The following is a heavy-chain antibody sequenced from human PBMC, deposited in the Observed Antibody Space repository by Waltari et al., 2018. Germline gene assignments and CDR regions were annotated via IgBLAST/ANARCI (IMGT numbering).Heavy chain of an antibody. CDR1: GFTFSSYE. CDR2: ISSSGSTI. D-gene: IGHD5-12*01. J-gene: IGHJ6*02. CDR3: AKGYSTKYYYYGMDV. Sequence: EVQLVESGGGLVQPGGSLRLSCAASGFTFSSYEMNWVRQAPGKGLEWVSYISSSGSTIYYADSVKGRFTISRDNAKNSLYLQMNSLRAEDTAVYYCAKGYSTKYYYYGMDVWGQGTTVTVSS. V-gene: IGHV3-48*03.